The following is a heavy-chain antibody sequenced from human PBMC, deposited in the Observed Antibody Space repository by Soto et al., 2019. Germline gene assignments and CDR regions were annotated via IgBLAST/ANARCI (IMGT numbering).Heavy chain of an antibody. CDR2: ISAYNGNT. D-gene: IGHD1-26*01. CDR1: GYTFTSYG. J-gene: IGHJ4*02. CDR3: ARDLPAGGPRGNLPSDY. Sequence: GASVKVSCKASGYTFTSYGISWVRQAPGQGLEWMGWISAYNGNTNYAQKLQGRVTMTTDTSTSTAYMELRSLRSDDTAAYYCARDLPAGGPRGNLPSDYWGQGTLVTVSS. V-gene: IGHV1-18*01.